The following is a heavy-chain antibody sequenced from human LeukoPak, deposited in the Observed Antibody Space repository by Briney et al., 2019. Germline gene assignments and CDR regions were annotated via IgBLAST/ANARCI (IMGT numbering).Heavy chain of an antibody. Sequence: PGGSLRLSCAASGFTLSDAWMTWVRQAPGKGLEWVSVISGSGTTTYYADSVKGRFTISRDNSKKTLYLQMNSLRAEDTAVYYCAKDVAYSSTWYPFDYWGQGTLVTVSS. V-gene: IGHV3-23*01. J-gene: IGHJ4*02. CDR2: ISGSGTTT. CDR1: GFTLSDAW. CDR3: AKDVAYSSTWYPFDY. D-gene: IGHD6-13*01.